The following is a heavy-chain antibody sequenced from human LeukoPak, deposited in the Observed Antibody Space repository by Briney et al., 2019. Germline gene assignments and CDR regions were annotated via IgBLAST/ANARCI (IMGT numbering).Heavy chain of an antibody. D-gene: IGHD6-19*01. CDR3: ARGGYSSGWYPYYYYYYMDV. J-gene: IGHJ6*03. Sequence: GASVKVSCKASGYTFTGYYMHWVRQAPGQGLEWMGWINPNSGGTNYAQKFQGRVTMTRDTSISTAYMELSRLRSDDTAVYYCARGGYSSGWYPYYYYYYMDVWGKGTTVTVSS. CDR1: GYTFTGYY. V-gene: IGHV1-2*02. CDR2: INPNSGGT.